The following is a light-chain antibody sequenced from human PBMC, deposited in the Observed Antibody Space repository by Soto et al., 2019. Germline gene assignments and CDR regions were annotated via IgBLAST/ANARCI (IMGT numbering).Light chain of an antibody. CDR3: QQYHNWPRA. Sequence: ETVTTQSPATLSVSPGERATLSCRTSQSVKTNLAWFQQKPGQAPRLLIYGASTRATGIPARFSGSGSETEFTLTISSLQSEDFAVYYCQQYHNWPRAFGQGTKVDIK. CDR1: QSVKTN. CDR2: GAS. V-gene: IGKV3-15*01. J-gene: IGKJ1*01.